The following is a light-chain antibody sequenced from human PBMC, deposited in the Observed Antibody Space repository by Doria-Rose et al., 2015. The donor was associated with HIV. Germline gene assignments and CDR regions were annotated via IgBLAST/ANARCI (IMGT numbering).Light chain of an antibody. Sequence: DIQMTQSPSSLSASVGDRVTLTCRASQGIRNSLAWYQQKPGKAPKLLVYAASTLESGVPSRFSGSGSGTDYALTISSLQPEDFATYYCQQYYSTPQXFGQXTKLEXK. CDR1: QGIRNS. V-gene: IGKV1-NL1*01. CDR3: QQYYSTPQX. CDR2: AAS. J-gene: IGKJ2*01.